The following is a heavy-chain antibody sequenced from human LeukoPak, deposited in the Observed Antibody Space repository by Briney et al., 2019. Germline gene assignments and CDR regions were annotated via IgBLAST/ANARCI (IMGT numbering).Heavy chain of an antibody. CDR2: IHSSGNT. D-gene: IGHD3/OR15-3a*01. J-gene: IGHJ6*02. V-gene: IGHV4-59*01. Sequence: PGTLSLTCTVSGGSITSYYSRWIRQPPGKVLEWNGYIHSSGNTTYNTSLKSRVTISVDTSKTQFSLKLSSVTAADTAVYYCAREGLSVYGMDVWGQGTTVTVSS. CDR1: GGSITSYY. CDR3: AREGLSVYGMDV.